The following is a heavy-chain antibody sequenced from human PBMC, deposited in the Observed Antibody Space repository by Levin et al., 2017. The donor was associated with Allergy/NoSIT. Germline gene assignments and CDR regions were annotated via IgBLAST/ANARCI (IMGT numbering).Heavy chain of an antibody. CDR2: IYTSGST. CDR1: GGSISTYY. CDR3: ARGLGSSWYYFDY. J-gene: IGHJ4*02. D-gene: IGHD6-13*01. V-gene: IGHV4-4*07. Sequence: SQTLSLTCPVSGGSISTYYWSWIRQPAGKGLEWIGRIYTSGSTNYNPSLKSRVTMSLDTSKNQFSLKLTSVTAADTAVYFCARGLGSSWYYFDYWGQGTLVTVSS.